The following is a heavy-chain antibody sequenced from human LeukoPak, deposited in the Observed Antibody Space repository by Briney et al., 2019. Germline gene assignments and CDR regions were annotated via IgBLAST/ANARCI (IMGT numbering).Heavy chain of an antibody. J-gene: IGHJ3*02. Sequence: PGGSLRLSCAASGFTFSSQWMSWVRQAPGKGLEWVANVNQGGTGKYYVDSVKGRFTISRDNAENSLYLQMNSLRAEDTAVYYCAREHRDYDNAFDIWGQGTMVTVSS. CDR2: VNQGGTGK. CDR1: GFTFSSQW. CDR3: AREHRDYDNAFDI. V-gene: IGHV3-7*01. D-gene: IGHD3-22*01.